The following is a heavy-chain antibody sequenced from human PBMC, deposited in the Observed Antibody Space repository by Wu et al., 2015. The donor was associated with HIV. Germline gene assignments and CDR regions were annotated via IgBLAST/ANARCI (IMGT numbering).Heavy chain of an antibody. V-gene: IGHV1-2*02. CDR1: GYTFTGYY. D-gene: IGHD3-16*01. CDR3: ARWAGGVTYYYYMDV. Sequence: QVQLVQSGAEVKKPGASVKVSCKASGYTFTGYYMHWVRQAPGQGLEWMGWINPNSGGTNYAQKFQGRVTMTRDTSISTAYMELSRLRSDDTAVYYCARWAGGVTYYYYMDVWAKGNDGRPSP. J-gene: IGHJ6*03. CDR2: INPNSGGT.